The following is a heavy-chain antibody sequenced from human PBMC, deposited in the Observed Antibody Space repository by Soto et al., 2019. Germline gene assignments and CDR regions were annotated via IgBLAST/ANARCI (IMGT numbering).Heavy chain of an antibody. D-gene: IGHD3-22*01. CDR1: GYTFTGYY. J-gene: IGHJ4*02. CDR3: ARSTYLTYYYDSSGYYPFDY. Sequence: EVSVKVSCKASGYTFTGYYMHWVRQAPGQGLEWMGWINPNSGGTNYAQKFQGWVTMTRDTSISTAYMELSRLRSDDTAVYYCARSTYLTYYYDSSGYYPFDYWGQGTLVTVSS. CDR2: INPNSGGT. V-gene: IGHV1-2*04.